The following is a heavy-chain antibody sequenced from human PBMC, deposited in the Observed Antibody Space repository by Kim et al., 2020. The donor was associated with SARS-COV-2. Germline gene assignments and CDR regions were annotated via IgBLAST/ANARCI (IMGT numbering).Heavy chain of an antibody. D-gene: IGHD1-26*01. V-gene: IGHV3-13*01. Sequence: GGSLRLSCAASGFTFSSYDMHWVRQATGKGLEWVSAIGTAGDTYYPGSVKGRFTISRENAKNSLYLQMNSLRAGDTAVYYCARASILGAGRNYYGMDVWGQGTTVTVSS. CDR2: IGTAGDT. CDR3: ARASILGAGRNYYGMDV. CDR1: GFTFSSYD. J-gene: IGHJ6*02.